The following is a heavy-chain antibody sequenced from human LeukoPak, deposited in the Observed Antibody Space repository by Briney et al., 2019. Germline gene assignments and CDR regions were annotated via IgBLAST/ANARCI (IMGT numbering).Heavy chain of an antibody. CDR3: ARRITTSAFLYGLDV. J-gene: IGHJ6*02. CDR1: GYSFTTYW. CDR2: IYPAGSDT. D-gene: IGHD3-22*01. Sequence: GESLKISCKGSGYSFTTYWIAWVRQMPGKGLEWMGIIYPAGSDTRYSPSFQGQVTISADKSISTAYLQWSSLKASDTAMYYCARRITTSAFLYGLDVWGQGTTVTVSS. V-gene: IGHV5-51*01.